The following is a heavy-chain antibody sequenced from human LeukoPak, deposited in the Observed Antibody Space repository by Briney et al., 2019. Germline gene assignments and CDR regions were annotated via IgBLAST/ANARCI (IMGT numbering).Heavy chain of an antibody. D-gene: IGHD4-17*01. CDR1: GFTVSSNY. V-gene: IGHV3-66*02. CDR2: IYSGGST. Sequence: GGSLRLSCAASGFTVSSNYMSWVRQGPGKGLEWVSIIYSGGSTYYADSVKGRFTISRDNSKNTLYLQMNSLRAEDTAIYYCARGIDYAEGYWGQGTLATVSS. CDR3: ARGIDYAEGY. J-gene: IGHJ4*02.